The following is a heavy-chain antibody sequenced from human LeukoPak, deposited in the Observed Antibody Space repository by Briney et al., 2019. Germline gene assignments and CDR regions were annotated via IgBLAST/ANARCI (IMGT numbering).Heavy chain of an antibody. Sequence: QPGRSLRLSCAASGFAFSTYGMHWVRQAPGKGREWVAVIWYDGSNKYYSDSVKGRFTISRDNSKNTLSLQMNSLRGEDTALYYCARDGSGWYGMGWYFDYWGQGILVTVSS. CDR3: ARDGSGWYGMGWYFDY. CDR1: GFAFSTYG. V-gene: IGHV3-33*01. CDR2: IWYDGSNK. J-gene: IGHJ4*02. D-gene: IGHD6-19*01.